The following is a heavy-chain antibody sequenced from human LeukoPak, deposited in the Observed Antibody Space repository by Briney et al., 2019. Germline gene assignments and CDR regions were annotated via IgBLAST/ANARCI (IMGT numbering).Heavy chain of an antibody. CDR1: GYTFTGYY. D-gene: IGHD2-2*02. CDR2: INLNSGGT. Sequence: ASVKVSCKASGYTFTGYYMHWVRQAPGQGLEWMGWINLNSGGTNYAQEFQGRVTMTRDTSISTAYMKLSRLRSDDTAVYYCAREPFGDCSSTSCYTGGYWGQGTLVTVSS. V-gene: IGHV1-2*02. CDR3: AREPFGDCSSTSCYTGGY. J-gene: IGHJ4*02.